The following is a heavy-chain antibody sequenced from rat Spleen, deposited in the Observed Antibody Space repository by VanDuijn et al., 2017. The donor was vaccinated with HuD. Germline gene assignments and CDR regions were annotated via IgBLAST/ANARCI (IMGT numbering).Heavy chain of an antibody. J-gene: IGHJ1*01. D-gene: IGHD2-2*01. CDR1: GFTFSNYH. V-gene: IGHV5-25*01. Sequence: EVQLVESGGGLVQPGRSMKLSCAASGFTFSNYHMAWVRQAPTKGLEWVTSISPSGGATYYRDSVKGRFTVSRDNAKSTLYLQMDSLRSEDTATYYCARAGYLRDWYFDFWGPGTMVTVSS. CDR2: ISPSGGAT. CDR3: ARAGYLRDWYFDF.